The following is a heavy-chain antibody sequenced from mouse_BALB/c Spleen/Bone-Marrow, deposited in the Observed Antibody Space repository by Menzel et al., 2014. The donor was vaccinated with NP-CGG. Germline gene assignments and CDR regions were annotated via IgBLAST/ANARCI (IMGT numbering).Heavy chain of an antibody. CDR1: GFSLTSYG. CDR2: IWKGGST. J-gene: IGHJ3*01. D-gene: IGHD3-2*01. Sequence: QVQLKDSGPGLVQPSQSLSITCTVSGFSLTSYGVHWVRQSPGKGLEWLGVIWKGGSTDYNAAFMSRLGITKDNSKSQVFFRMNSLQADDTAIYYCAKNEGGQLGPYWGQGTLVTVSA. CDR3: AKNEGGQLGPY. V-gene: IGHV2-5*01.